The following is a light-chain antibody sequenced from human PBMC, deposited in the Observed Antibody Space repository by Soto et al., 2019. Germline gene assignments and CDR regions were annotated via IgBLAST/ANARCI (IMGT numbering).Light chain of an antibody. J-gene: IGKJ4*01. Sequence: DVQMTQSPSSLSASVGDRVTITCRASQDINSWLAWYQQKPGNASKSLIYVASSLQTGVTLRFSGSGSGTVFTLTISSLQPEDSATYYCQQYNIYPLTLGGGTKVEIK. CDR3: QQYNIYPLT. CDR2: VAS. V-gene: IGKV1D-16*01. CDR1: QDINSW.